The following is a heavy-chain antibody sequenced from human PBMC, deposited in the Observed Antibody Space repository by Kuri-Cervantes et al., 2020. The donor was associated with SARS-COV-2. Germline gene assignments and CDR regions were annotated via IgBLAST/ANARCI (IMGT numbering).Heavy chain of an antibody. CDR1: GFTFSSYG. D-gene: IGHD6-19*01. J-gene: IGHJ4*02. V-gene: IGHV3-30*02. CDR2: IRYDGSNK. Sequence: GESLKISCAASGFTFSSYGMHWVRQAPGKGLEWVAFIRYDGSNKYYADSVKGRFTISRGNSKNTLYLQMNSLRAEDTAVYYCANDRAAVAVELAPFDYWGQGTLVTVSS. CDR3: ANDRAAVAVELAPFDY.